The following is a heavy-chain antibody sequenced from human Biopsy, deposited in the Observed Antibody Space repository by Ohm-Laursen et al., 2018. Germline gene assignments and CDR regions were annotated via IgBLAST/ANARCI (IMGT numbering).Heavy chain of an antibody. V-gene: IGHV1-69*13. CDR3: ARTGTYYHDSSLYYFYGLDL. CDR1: GGTLSKYA. Sequence: SVKVSCKTFGGTLSKYAMSWVRQAPGQGLEWLGVIIAPSGTTNNAQRFQGRLPITADESATSVYMELSSLTSEDTAVYYCARTGTYYHDSSLYYFYGLDLWGQGSTVTVFS. D-gene: IGHD3-22*01. J-gene: IGHJ6*02. CDR2: IIAPSGTT.